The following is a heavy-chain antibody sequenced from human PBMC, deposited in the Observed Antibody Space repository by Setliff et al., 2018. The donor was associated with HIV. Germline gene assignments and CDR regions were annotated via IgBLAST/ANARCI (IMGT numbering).Heavy chain of an antibody. Sequence: SETLSLTCAVSGGSMNSGGYSWSWIRQPPGKGLEWIGYIYHSGSAIYNPSLNSRVIISADTSKKQVSLKLSSVTAADTAVYYCARHSPSDYWGQGTLVTVSS. V-gene: IGHV4-30-2*05. CDR1: GGSMNSGGYS. CDR2: IYHSGSA. J-gene: IGHJ4*02. CDR3: ARHSPSDY.